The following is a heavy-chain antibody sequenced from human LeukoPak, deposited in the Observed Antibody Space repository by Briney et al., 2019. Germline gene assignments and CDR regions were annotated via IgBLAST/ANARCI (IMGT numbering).Heavy chain of an antibody. Sequence: SETLSLTCTVSGGSISSYYWSWIRQPPGKGLEWIGYIYNSGSTNYNPSLKSRVTISVDTSKNQFSLKLSSVTAADTAVYYCARGSYGWLPLTWGQGTLVTVSS. D-gene: IGHD6-19*01. J-gene: IGHJ5*02. CDR1: GGSISSYY. CDR2: IYNSGST. CDR3: ARGSYGWLPLT. V-gene: IGHV4-59*08.